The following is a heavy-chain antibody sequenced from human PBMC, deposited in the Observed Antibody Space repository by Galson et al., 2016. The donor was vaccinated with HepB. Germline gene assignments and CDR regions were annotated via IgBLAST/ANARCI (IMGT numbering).Heavy chain of an antibody. Sequence: SLRLSCAASGFTFSMYWMSWVRQAPGKGLEWVGGISNDGANEYSSDSVKGRFTISRDNSRNTLYLQTHRLRPEDTAVYYCAAWPTYWGQGTLVTVSS. CDR1: GFTFSMYW. J-gene: IGHJ4*02. CDR2: ISNDGANE. V-gene: IGHV3-30-3*01. CDR3: AAWPTY.